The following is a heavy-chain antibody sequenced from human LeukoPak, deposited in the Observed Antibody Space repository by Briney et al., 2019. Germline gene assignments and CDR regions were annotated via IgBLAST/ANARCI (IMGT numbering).Heavy chain of an antibody. CDR2: MSWTSGSI. CDR1: EFTFDDYV. Sequence: PGRSLRLSCGVSEFTFDDYVMHWVRQGPGKGLEWVAAMSWTSGSIAYADSVKGRLNIFRDNAQSSLYLQMNSLRAEDTAFYYCARSSGSYDGYYGVEVWGQGTTVIVSS. V-gene: IGHV3-9*01. J-gene: IGHJ6*02. CDR3: ARSSGSYDGYYGVEV. D-gene: IGHD6-19*01.